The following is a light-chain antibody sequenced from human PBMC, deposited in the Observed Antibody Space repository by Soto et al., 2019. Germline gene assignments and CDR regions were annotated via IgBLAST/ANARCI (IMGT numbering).Light chain of an antibody. Sequence: QSVLTQPPSVSGAPGQRVTISCTGSSSNIGAGYDVHWYQQLPGTAPKLLIYGISNRPSGVPDRFSGSKSGTSASLAITGLQAEDEADYYCQSYDSSLSGLVFGGGTKVTVL. CDR3: QSYDSSLSGLV. V-gene: IGLV1-40*01. J-gene: IGLJ2*01. CDR2: GIS. CDR1: SSNIGAGYD.